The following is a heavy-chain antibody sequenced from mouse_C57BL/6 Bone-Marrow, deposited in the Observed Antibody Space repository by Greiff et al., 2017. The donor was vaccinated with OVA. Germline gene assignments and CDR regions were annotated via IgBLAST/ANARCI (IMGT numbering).Heavy chain of an antibody. CDR1: GFTFSSYG. D-gene: IGHD1-1*01. J-gene: IGHJ2*01. Sequence: EVLLVESGGDLVKPGGSLKLSCAASGFTFSSYGMSWVRQTPDKRLEWVATISSGGSYTYYPDSVKGRFTISRDNAKNTLYLQMSSLKSEDTAMYYCARPYYYGSSYFDYWGQGTTLTVSS. CDR3: ARPYYYGSSYFDY. CDR2: ISSGGSYT. V-gene: IGHV5-6*01.